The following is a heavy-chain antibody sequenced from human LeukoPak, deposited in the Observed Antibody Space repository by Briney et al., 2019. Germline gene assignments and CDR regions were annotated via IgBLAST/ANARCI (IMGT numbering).Heavy chain of an antibody. CDR3: ARIPAYYYGSGWYYYGMDV. CDR2: INRSGST. D-gene: IGHD3-10*01. CDR1: GGSFSGYY. J-gene: IGHJ6*02. V-gene: IGHV4-34*01. Sequence: PSETLSLTRAVYGGSFSGYYWSWIRQPPGKGLEWIGEINRSGSTNYNPSLKSRVTISVDTSKNQFSLKLSSVTAADTAVYYCARIPAYYYGSGWYYYGMDVWGQGTTVTVSS.